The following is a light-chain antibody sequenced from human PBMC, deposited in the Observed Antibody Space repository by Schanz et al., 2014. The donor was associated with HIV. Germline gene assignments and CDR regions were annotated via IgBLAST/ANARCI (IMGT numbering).Light chain of an antibody. V-gene: IGLV1-40*01. J-gene: IGLJ1*01. CDR3: QSFDSSLGYV. Sequence: QSVLAQPPSVSGAPGQRVTISCTGTSSNIGAGYDVHWYQLLPGTAPTLLIFDNTNRPSGVPARFSGSKSGSSASLAISGLQADDEADYFCQSFDSSLGYVFGTGTKLTVL. CDR2: DNT. CDR1: SSNIGAGYD.